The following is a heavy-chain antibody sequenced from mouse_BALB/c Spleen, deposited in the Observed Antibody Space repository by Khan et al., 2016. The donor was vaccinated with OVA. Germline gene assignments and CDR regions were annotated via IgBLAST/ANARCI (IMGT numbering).Heavy chain of an antibody. Sequence: VQLKESGPGLVKPSQSLSLTCTVTGYSITSGYAWNWIRQFPGNKLEWMGYISYSGFTSYTPSLKSRISITRDTSKNQFFLQLNSVTTEDTATYYCARGNYYGYYFDYWGQGTTLTVSS. D-gene: IGHD1-1*01. CDR2: ISYSGFT. J-gene: IGHJ2*01. CDR1: GYSITSGYA. CDR3: ARGNYYGYYFDY. V-gene: IGHV3-2*02.